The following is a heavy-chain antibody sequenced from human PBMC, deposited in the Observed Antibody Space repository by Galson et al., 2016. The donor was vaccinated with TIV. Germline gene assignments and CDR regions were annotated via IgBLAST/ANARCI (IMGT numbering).Heavy chain of an antibody. Sequence: SVKVSCKASGNTLTGYDFHWVRQAPGQGLEWMGWINFMGGGTNYAERSQGRVTMTSDTSIGTAYMDLRRLRSDDTAVYYCARSGRGSYTGFEDWGQGTLVTVSS. CDR2: INFMGGGT. CDR1: GNTLTGYD. V-gene: IGHV1-2*02. D-gene: IGHD1-26*01. CDR3: ARSGRGSYTGFED. J-gene: IGHJ4*02.